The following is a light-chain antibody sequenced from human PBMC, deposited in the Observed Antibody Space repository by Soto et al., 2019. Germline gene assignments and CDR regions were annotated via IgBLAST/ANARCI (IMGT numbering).Light chain of an antibody. Sequence: EIVLTQSPATLSLSPGERATLSCRASQSVNRYLAWYQQKPGQAPRLLLYDASTRATGIPARFSGSGSGTDFTLTISSLEPEDFAVYYCQQRSNWPPLTFGGGTKVEIK. CDR2: DAS. J-gene: IGKJ4*01. V-gene: IGKV3-11*01. CDR1: QSVNRY. CDR3: QQRSNWPPLT.